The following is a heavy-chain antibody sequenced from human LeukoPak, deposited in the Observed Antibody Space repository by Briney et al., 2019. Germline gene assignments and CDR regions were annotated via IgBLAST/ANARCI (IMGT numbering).Heavy chain of an antibody. J-gene: IGHJ6*04. D-gene: IGHD3-10*02. CDR2: INCSSSCI. V-gene: IGHV3-21*01. CDR3: AELGITMIGGV. Sequence: GGSLRLSCAASGFTFSSYSMHWVRQAPGKGLEWVSSINCSSSCIYYADSVKGRFTISRDNAKNSLYLQMNSLRAEDTAVYYCAELGITMIGGVWGKGTTVTISS. CDR1: GFTFSSYS.